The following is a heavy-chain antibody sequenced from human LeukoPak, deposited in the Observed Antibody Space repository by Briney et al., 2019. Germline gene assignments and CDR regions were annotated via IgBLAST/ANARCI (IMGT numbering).Heavy chain of an antibody. CDR2: INWNGDST. Sequence: GGSLRLSCAASGFTFDDYGMSWVRHAPGKGLELVSNINWNGDSTGYADSVKGRFTISRDNGKNSLYLQMNSLRAEDTAVYYCAKDLAGYSYPPGEDPFDYWGQGTLVTVSS. D-gene: IGHD5-18*01. CDR1: GFTFDDYG. J-gene: IGHJ4*02. V-gene: IGHV3-20*04. CDR3: AKDLAGYSYPPGEDPFDY.